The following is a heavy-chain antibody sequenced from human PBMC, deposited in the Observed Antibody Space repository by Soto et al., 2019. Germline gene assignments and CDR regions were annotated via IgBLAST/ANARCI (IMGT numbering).Heavy chain of an antibody. CDR2: IYATGTT. Sequence: SETLSLTCTVSGASISGFYWSWIRKSAGKGLEWIGRIYATGTTDYNPSLKSRVMMSVDTSKKQFSLKLNSLTAADTAVYYCARYSDTAARFCMDFWGQGPSVTVSS. D-gene: IGHD5-18*01. CDR3: ARYSDTAARFCMDF. V-gene: IGHV4-4*07. J-gene: IGHJ6*02. CDR1: GASISGFY.